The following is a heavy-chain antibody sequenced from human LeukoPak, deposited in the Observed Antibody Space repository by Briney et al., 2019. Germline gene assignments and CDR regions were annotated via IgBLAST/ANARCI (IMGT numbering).Heavy chain of an antibody. D-gene: IGHD1-7*01. Sequence: GGSLRLSCATSGFTLSNYAMTWVRQAPGKGLEWVSSSGTRGDTYYADSVKGRFTIPRDNSENTLSLQMNSLRADDTAVYYCARWNYYFDYWGQGTLVTVSS. CDR2: SGTRGDT. CDR3: ARWNYYFDY. J-gene: IGHJ4*02. CDR1: GFTLSNYA. V-gene: IGHV3-23*01.